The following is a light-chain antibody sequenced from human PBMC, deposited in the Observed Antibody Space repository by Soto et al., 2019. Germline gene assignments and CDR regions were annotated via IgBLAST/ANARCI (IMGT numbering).Light chain of an antibody. Sequence: DIQMTQSPSSLSASVGDRVTITCQASQDISNYLNWYQQKPGEAPKLLISDGSNLETGVPSRFSGSGSGTHFTFTISSLQPEDFATYNCQQYEKVGLTFGGGTKVDIK. CDR1: QDISNY. V-gene: IGKV1-33*01. CDR3: QQYEKVGLT. CDR2: DGS. J-gene: IGKJ4*01.